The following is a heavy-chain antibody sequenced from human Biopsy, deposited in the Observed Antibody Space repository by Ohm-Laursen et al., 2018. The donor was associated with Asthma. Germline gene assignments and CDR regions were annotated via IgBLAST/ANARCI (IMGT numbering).Heavy chain of an antibody. J-gene: IGHJ6*02. V-gene: IGHV4-34*01. CDR2: SNQGGSP. Sequence: SETLSLTCGVYRGSLRVYVWSWIRQSPGKGLEWIGESNQGGSPTFNPSLKGRVTISRDTSKNQLSLKLRPVTAADTAVYYCASGPEWYGLDVWGQGTTVTVSS. D-gene: IGHD3-3*01. CDR1: RGSLRVYV. CDR3: ASGPEWYGLDV.